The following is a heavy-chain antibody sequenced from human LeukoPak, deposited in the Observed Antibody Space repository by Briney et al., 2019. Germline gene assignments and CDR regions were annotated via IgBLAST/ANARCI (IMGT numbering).Heavy chain of an antibody. CDR2: INHSGST. CDR3: ARQIGSITMIRFDY. D-gene: IGHD3-22*01. V-gene: IGHV4-34*01. J-gene: IGHJ4*02. CDR1: GGSFSGYY. Sequence: PSETLSLTCAVYGGSFSGYYWSWIRQPPGKGLEWIGEINHSGSTNYNPSLKSRVTISVDTSKNQFSLKLSSVTAADTAVYYCARQIGSITMIRFDYWGQGTLVTVSS.